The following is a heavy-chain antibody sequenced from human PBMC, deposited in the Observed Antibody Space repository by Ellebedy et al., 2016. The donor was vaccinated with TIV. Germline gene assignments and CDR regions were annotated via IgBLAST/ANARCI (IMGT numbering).Heavy chain of an antibody. V-gene: IGHV4-39*07. CDR1: GGSISSSGYY. CDR2: IYYSGST. Sequence: SETLSLTCSVSGGSISSSGYYWDWIRQPQGKGLEWIGSIYYSGSTHYNPSLKSRVTISIETSRNKFSLKLSSVTAAATAVYYCARGRSFEAFDIWGQGAMVTVSS. J-gene: IGHJ3*02. CDR3: ARGRSFEAFDI.